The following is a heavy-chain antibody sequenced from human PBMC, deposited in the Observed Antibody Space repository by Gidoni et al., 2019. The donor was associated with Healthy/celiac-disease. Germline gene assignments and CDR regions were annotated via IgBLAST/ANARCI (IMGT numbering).Heavy chain of an antibody. J-gene: IGHJ3*02. Sequence: QVTLNDSGPVLAKPTETLTLTGNVSGFSLSNARMGVSWIRQPPGKALEWLAHNISNDEKSYSTSLKSRLTISKDTSKSQVVLTMTNKDPVDTATYYCARDTEKEIPNDIWGQGTMVTVSS. V-gene: IGHV2-26*01. CDR2: NISNDEK. CDR3: ARDTEKEIPNDI. D-gene: IGHD2-21*01. CDR1: GFSLSNARMG.